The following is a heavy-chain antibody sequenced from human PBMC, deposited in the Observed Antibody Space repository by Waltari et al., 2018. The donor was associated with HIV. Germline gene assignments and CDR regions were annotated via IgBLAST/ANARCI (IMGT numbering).Heavy chain of an antibody. V-gene: IGHV4-31*03. J-gene: IGHJ6*02. CDR3: ARDRARITIFGVVTPWGMDV. CDR2: IYYSGST. CDR1: GGSISSGGYY. D-gene: IGHD3-3*01. Sequence: QVQLQESGPGLVKPSQTLSLTCTVSGGSISSGGYYWSWIRQHPGKGLEWIGYIYYSGSTYYNPSLKSRVTISVDTSKNQFSLKLSSVTAADTAVYYCARDRARITIFGVVTPWGMDVWGQGTTVTVSS.